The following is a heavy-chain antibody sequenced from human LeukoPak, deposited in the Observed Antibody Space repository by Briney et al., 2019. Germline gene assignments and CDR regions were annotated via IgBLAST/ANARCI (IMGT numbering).Heavy chain of an antibody. J-gene: IGHJ1*01. V-gene: IGHV1-18*01. CDR2: ISAYNGNT. Sequence: ASVKVSCKASGYTFTSYGISWVRQAPGQGLEWMGWISAYNGNTNYAQKLQGRVTMTTDTSTSTAYMELRSLRSDDTAVYYCARGPPLYYYDSSGPIPAAEYFQHWGQGTLVTVSS. CDR3: ARGPPLYYYDSSGPIPAAEYFQH. CDR1: GYTFTSYG. D-gene: IGHD3-22*01.